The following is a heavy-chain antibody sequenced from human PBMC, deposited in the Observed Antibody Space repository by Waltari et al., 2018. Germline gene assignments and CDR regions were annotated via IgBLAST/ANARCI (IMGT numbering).Heavy chain of an antibody. CDR1: GGNFSSYA. V-gene: IGHV1-69*05. Sequence: QVHLVQSGDEVKKPGASVKVSCKAAGGNFSSYAISWTRQAPGQGLEWMGGIIPIFGTANYAQKFQGRVTITTDESTSTAYMELSSLRSEDTAVYYCALGDYYDSSGYDPLDYWGQGTLVTVSS. CDR3: ALGDYYDSSGYDPLDY. D-gene: IGHD3-22*01. CDR2: IIPIFGTA. J-gene: IGHJ4*02.